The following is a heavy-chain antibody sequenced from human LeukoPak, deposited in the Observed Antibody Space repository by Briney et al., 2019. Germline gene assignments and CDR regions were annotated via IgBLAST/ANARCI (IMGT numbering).Heavy chain of an antibody. CDR2: IYSGGST. Sequence: GGSLRLSCTASGFTFGDYAMSWFRQAPGKGLEWVSVIYSGGSTYYADSVKGRFTISRDNSKNTLYLQMNSLRAEDTAVYYCARDRRYSSSWYSAFDIWGQGTMVTVSS. D-gene: IGHD6-13*01. J-gene: IGHJ3*02. CDR1: GFTFGDYA. V-gene: IGHV3-66*01. CDR3: ARDRRYSSSWYSAFDI.